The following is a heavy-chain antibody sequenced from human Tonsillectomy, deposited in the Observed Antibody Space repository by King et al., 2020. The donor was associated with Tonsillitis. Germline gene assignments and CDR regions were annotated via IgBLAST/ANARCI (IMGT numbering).Heavy chain of an antibody. J-gene: IGHJ4*02. Sequence: VQLVESGTEVKKPGASVKVSVKASGYTFTPYYIACVRQATGQRLEWVGLMNPDSGYTAYAQKFQGRVTMTGDTSISTAYMELNSLGSGDTAIYFCVRVHQLLRGNDFWGQGTLVTVSS. CDR3: VRVHQLLRGNDF. CDR2: MNPDSGYT. CDR1: GYTFTPYY. V-gene: IGHV1-8*01. D-gene: IGHD2-2*01.